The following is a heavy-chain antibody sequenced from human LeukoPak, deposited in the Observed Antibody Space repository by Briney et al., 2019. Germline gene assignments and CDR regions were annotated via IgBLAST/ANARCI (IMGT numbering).Heavy chain of an antibody. CDR3: AREMELRYCSGGSCYLAEYFQH. CDR1: GYTFTSYY. V-gene: IGHV1-3*01. D-gene: IGHD2-15*01. J-gene: IGHJ1*01. CDR2: INAGNGNT. Sequence: ASVKVSCKASGYTFTSYYMHWVRQAPGQGLEWMGWINAGNGNTKYSQKFQGRVTITRDTSASTAYMELSSLRSEDTAVYYCAREMELRYCSGGSCYLAEYFQHWGQGTLVTVSS.